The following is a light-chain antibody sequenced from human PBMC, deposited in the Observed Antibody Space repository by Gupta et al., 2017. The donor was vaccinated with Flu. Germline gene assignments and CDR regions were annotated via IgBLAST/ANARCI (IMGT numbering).Light chain of an antibody. V-gene: IGKV1-9*01. CDR3: QQLSSYPRT. CDR2: AAF. J-gene: IGKJ3*01. CDR1: QGINTY. Sequence: PSFLSASVGDRVTITCRASQGINTYLAWYQQKPGKAPKLLIYAAFILQNGVPSRFSGSGSGTEFTLTISSLQPDDFATYYCQQLSSYPRTFGHGTRVDIK.